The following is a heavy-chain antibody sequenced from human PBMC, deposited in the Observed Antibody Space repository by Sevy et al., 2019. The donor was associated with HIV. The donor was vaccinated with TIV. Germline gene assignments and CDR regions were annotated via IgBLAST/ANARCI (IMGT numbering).Heavy chain of an antibody. V-gene: IGHV3-21*01. Sequence: GGSLRLSCAASGFTFSSYSMNWVRQAPGKGLEWVSSISSSSSYIYYADSVKGRFTISRDNAKNSLYLQMNSLRAEETAVYYCARVFVRLGVVTPVYYGMDVWGQGTTVTVSS. CDR3: ARVFVRLGVVTPVYYGMDV. D-gene: IGHD3-3*01. CDR1: GFTFSSYS. J-gene: IGHJ6*02. CDR2: ISSSSSYI.